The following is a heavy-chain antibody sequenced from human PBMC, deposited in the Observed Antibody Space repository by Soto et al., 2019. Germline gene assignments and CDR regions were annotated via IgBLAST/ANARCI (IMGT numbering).Heavy chain of an antibody. Sequence: EVQLLESGGGLVQPGESLRLSCAASGFTFSSYAMSWVRQAPGEGLEWVSTISAGGSTTYYADSVKGRFTISRDNSKNTLHLHMNSLRAEDTAVYYCAKPGPTGTTGRTHPWFDSWGQGNLVTVSS. J-gene: IGHJ5*01. V-gene: IGHV3-23*01. CDR1: GFTFSSYA. D-gene: IGHD1-7*01. CDR3: AKPGPTGTTGRTHPWFDS. CDR2: ISAGGSTT.